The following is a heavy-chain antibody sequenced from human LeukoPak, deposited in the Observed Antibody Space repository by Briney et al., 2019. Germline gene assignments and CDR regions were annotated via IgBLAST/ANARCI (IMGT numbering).Heavy chain of an antibody. CDR1: GGSISGYY. D-gene: IGHD5-24*01. Sequence: SETLSLTCTVSGGSISGYYWSWIRQPAGKGLEWIGRIYTSGSTNYNPSLKSRVTISIDKSKNQFSLKLSSVTAADTAVYYCARDLNVRDGYNHDAFDIWGQGTMVTVSS. CDR2: IYTSGST. CDR3: ARDLNVRDGYNHDAFDI. V-gene: IGHV4-4*07. J-gene: IGHJ3*02.